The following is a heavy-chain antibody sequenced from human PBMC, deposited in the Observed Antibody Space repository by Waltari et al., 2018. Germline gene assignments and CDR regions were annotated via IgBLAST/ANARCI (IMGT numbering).Heavy chain of an antibody. Sequence: QVQLQESGPGLVKPSETLSLTCAVSGYSISSGYYWGWIRQPPGKGLEWIGSIYHSGSTYYNPSLKSRVTISVDTSKNQFSLKLSSVTAADTAVYYCARHPGDGDRDERGYFDYWGQGTLVTVSS. CDR2: IYHSGST. CDR1: GYSISSGYY. V-gene: IGHV4-38-2*01. CDR3: ARHPGDGDRDERGYFDY. J-gene: IGHJ4*02. D-gene: IGHD3-10*01.